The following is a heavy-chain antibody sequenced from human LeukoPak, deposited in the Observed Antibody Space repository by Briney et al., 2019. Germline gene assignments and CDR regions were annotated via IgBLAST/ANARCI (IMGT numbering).Heavy chain of an antibody. J-gene: IGHJ6*02. V-gene: IGHV4-34*01. CDR1: GGSFGGYY. CDR3: ARALSIAARRYYGMDV. CDR2: INHSGST. Sequence: SETLSLTCAVYGGSFGGYYWSWIRQPPGKGLEWIGEINHSGSTNYNPSLKSRVTISVDTSKNQFSLKLSSVTAADTAVYYCARALSIAARRYYGMDVWGQGTTVTVSS. D-gene: IGHD6-6*01.